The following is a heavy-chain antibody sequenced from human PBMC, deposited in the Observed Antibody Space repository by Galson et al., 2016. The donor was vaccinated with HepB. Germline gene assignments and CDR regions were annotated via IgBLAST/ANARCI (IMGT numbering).Heavy chain of an antibody. CDR1: GGSISSYS. Sequence: SETLSLTCTVSGGSISSYSWSWIRQPPGKGLAWIGYIYYNGSTNYNPSLKSRVTISLDTSKNQFSLKLSSLTAADTAMYYCARDLTTRGFDPWGQGTLVTVSS. CDR3: ARDLTTRGFDP. J-gene: IGHJ5*02. V-gene: IGHV4-59*01. CDR2: IYYNGST. D-gene: IGHD4-17*01.